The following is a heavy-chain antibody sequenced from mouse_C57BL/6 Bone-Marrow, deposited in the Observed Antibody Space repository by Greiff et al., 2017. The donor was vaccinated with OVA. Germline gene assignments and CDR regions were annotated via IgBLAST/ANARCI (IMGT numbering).Heavy chain of an antibody. CDR1: GYTFTSYW. Sequence: VQLQQPGAELVKPGASVKMSCKASGYTFTSYWITWVKQRPGQGLEWIGDIYPGSGSTNYNEKFKSKATLTVDPSSSTAYMQLSSLTSEDSAVYYCARQLRLRRDFDYWGQGTTLTVSS. D-gene: IGHD3-2*02. CDR2: IYPGSGST. V-gene: IGHV1-55*01. CDR3: ARQLRLRRDFDY. J-gene: IGHJ2*01.